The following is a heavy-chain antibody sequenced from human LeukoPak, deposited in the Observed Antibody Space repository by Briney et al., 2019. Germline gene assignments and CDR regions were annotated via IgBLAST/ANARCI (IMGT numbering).Heavy chain of an antibody. V-gene: IGHV4-34*01. J-gene: IGHJ4*02. D-gene: IGHD1-26*01. CDR2: INHSGST. CDR3: ASLRGSFFY. CDR1: GGSSSGYY. Sequence: SETLSLTCAVYGGSSSGYYWSWIRQPPGKGLEWIGEINHSGSTNYNPSLKSRVTISVDTSKNQFSLKLSSVTAADTAVYYCASLRGSFFYWGQGTLVTVSS.